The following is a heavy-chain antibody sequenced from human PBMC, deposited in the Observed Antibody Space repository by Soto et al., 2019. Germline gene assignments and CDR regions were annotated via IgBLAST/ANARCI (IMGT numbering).Heavy chain of an antibody. D-gene: IGHD6-13*01. CDR2: ISAYNGNT. V-gene: IGHV1-18*01. CDR3: ARDAYEYSSSWYGY. Sequence: ASVKVSCKASGYTFTSYGISWVRQAPGQGLEWMGWISAYNGNTNYAQKLQGRVTMTTDTSTSTAYMELRSLRSDDTAVYYCARDAYEYSSSWYGYWGQGTLVTAPQ. J-gene: IGHJ4*02. CDR1: GYTFTSYG.